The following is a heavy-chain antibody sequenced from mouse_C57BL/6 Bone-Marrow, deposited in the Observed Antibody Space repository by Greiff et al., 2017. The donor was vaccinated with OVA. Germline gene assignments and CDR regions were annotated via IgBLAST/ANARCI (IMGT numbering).Heavy chain of an antibody. V-gene: IGHV6-6*01. CDR1: GFTFSDAW. CDR3: TSTYYGRSYLGV. CDR2: IRNKANNHAT. J-gene: IGHJ1*03. Sequence: EVKLEESGGGLVPPGGSMKLSCAASGFTFSDAWMDWVRPSPEKGLEWVAEIRNKANNHATYYAESLKGRVTISRDDSKSSVYLQMNSIRAEDTGIYYCTSTYYGRSYLGVWGTGTTVTVSS. D-gene: IGHD1-1*01.